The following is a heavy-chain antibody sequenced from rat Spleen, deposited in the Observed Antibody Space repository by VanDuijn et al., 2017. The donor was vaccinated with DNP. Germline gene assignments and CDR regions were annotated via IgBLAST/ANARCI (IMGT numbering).Heavy chain of an antibody. J-gene: IGHJ2*01. V-gene: IGHV5S13*01. D-gene: IGHD1-2*01. CDR1: GFTFSDYD. CDR2: ISSTGVVT. CDR3: AREVYYYFDN. Sequence: EVQLVESGGGLVQLGRSLKLSCAASGFTFSDYDMAWVRQAPTKGLEWVAAISSTGVVTYYRDSVKGRFTISRDDSKDTLYLQMDSLRSDDTATYYCAREVYYYFDNWGQGVMVTVSS.